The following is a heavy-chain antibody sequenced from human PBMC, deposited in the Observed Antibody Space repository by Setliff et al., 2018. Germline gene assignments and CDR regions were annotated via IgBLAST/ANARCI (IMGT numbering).Heavy chain of an antibody. CDR1: GFTFGSYA. CDR3: AKVGKSGTWDQYFQY. CDR2: ISGSSVDT. Sequence: GGSLRLSCVASGFTFGSYAMSWVRQTPGKGLEWVSIISGSSVDTYYVDSVKGRFAISRDNSKNMLSLQMNSLRADDTAVYYCAKVGKSGTWDQYFQYWGQGTLVTVSS. D-gene: IGHD3-10*01. V-gene: IGHV3-23*01. J-gene: IGHJ1*01.